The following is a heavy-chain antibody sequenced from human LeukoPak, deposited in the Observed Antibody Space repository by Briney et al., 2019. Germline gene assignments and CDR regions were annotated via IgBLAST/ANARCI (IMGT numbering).Heavy chain of an antibody. CDR3: AREAFGDHFDY. Sequence: GGSLTLSCAASGFTFSSCAMSWVRQAPGKGLEWVSAVSGSGGNTYYTDSVKDRFTISRDNSKSTLYLQMNSLRGEDTAVYYCAREAFGDHFDYWGQGTLVTVSS. CDR1: GFTFSSCA. V-gene: IGHV3-23*01. D-gene: IGHD4-17*01. J-gene: IGHJ4*02. CDR2: VSGSGGNT.